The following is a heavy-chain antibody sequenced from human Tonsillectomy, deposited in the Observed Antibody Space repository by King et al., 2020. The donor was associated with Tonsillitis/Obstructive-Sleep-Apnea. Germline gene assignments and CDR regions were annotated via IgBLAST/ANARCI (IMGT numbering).Heavy chain of an antibody. D-gene: IGHD6-6*01. CDR3: ARGRGFSSSSDAFDV. CDR2: ISTSSSYI. CDR1: GFTFSSCG. J-gene: IGHJ3*01. V-gene: IGHV3-21*01. Sequence: VQLVESGGGLVKPGESLRLSCSASGFTFSSCGMNWVRQAPGKGLEWVSSISTSSSYIYYADSVHGRFTISRDNAKNSLYLQMNSLTDEDTAIYFCARGRGFSSSSDAFDVWGQGTVVTVSS.